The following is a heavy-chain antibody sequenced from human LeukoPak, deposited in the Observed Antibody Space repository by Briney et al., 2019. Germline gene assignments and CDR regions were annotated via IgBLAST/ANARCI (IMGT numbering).Heavy chain of an antibody. CDR1: GFTLSSFG. D-gene: IGHD6-13*01. V-gene: IGHV3-30*02. Sequence: PGGSLRLSCAASGFTLSSFGMHWVRQAPGMGLEWVAFILFDGSNKYYADSVKGRFTISRDISKNTLYLQMSSLRTEDTAVYYCAKGTIAAADVAYFDYWGQGTLVTVSS. J-gene: IGHJ4*02. CDR3: AKGTIAAADVAYFDY. CDR2: ILFDGSNK.